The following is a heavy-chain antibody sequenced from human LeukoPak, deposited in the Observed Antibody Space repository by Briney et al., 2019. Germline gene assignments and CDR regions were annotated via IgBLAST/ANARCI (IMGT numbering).Heavy chain of an antibody. CDR1: GFTFSSYG. Sequence: GRSLRLSCAASGFTFSSYGMHWVRQAPGKGLEWVAVISYDGSNKYYADSVKGRFTISRDNSKNTLYLQMNSLRAEDTAMYYCAKDGSGRYCSGGSCSSYYYGMDVWGQGTTVTVSS. CDR2: ISYDGSNK. V-gene: IGHV3-30*18. J-gene: IGHJ6*02. CDR3: AKDGSGRYCSGGSCSSYYYGMDV. D-gene: IGHD2-15*01.